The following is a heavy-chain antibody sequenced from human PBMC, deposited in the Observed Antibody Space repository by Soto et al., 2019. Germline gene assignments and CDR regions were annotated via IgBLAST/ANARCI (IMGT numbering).Heavy chain of an antibody. Sequence: SETLSLTCTVSGGSISSSSYYWGWIRQPPGKGLEWIGSIYYSGSTYYNPSLKSRVTISVDTSKNQFSLKLSSVTAADTAVYYCASPKQPLEYSSSSVDYWGQGTLVTVSS. V-gene: IGHV4-39*01. CDR1: GGSISSSSYY. J-gene: IGHJ4*02. D-gene: IGHD6-6*01. CDR3: ASPKQPLEYSSSSVDY. CDR2: IYYSGST.